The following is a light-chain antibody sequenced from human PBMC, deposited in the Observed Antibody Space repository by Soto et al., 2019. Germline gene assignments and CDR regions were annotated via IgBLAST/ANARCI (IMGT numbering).Light chain of an antibody. V-gene: IGKV3-15*01. CDR3: QQYNNWRLIT. J-gene: IGKJ5*01. CDR2: GAS. CDR1: QSVSSN. Sequence: EIVMTQSPATLSVSPGERATLSSRASQSVSSNLGWYQQKPGQAPRLLIYGASTRATGIPARFSGSGSGTEFTLTISSLQSEDFAVYYCQQYNNWRLITFGQGTRLEIK.